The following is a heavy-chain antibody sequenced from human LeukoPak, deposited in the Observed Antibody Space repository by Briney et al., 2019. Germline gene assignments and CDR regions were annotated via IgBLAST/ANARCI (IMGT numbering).Heavy chain of an antibody. V-gene: IGHV1-18*04. D-gene: IGHD2-2*01. CDR1: GYTFTSYG. CDR3: ARDPCSTSCYFDY. CDR2: ISAYNGNT. J-gene: IGHJ4*02. Sequence: ASVKVSCKASGYTFTSYGISWVRRAPGQGLEWMGWISAYNGNTNYAQKLQGRVTLTTDTSTTTAYMELRSLRSDDTAVYYCARDPCSTSCYFDYWGQGTLVTVSS.